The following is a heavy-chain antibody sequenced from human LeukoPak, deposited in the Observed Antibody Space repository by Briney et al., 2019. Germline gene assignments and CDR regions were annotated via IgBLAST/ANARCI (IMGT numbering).Heavy chain of an antibody. CDR1: GFTFSSYA. D-gene: IGHD4-17*01. CDR2: ISGSGGST. J-gene: IGHJ4*02. Sequence: PGGSLRLSCAASGFTFSSYAMSWVRQAPGKGLEWVSAISGSGGSTYYADSVKGRFTISRDNSKNTLYLQMNSLRAEDTAVYYCAKVGDYTVTGASDYWGQGTLVTVSS. CDR3: AKVGDYTVTGASDY. V-gene: IGHV3-23*01.